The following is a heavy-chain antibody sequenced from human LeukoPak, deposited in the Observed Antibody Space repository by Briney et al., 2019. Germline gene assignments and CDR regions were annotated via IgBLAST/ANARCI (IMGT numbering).Heavy chain of an antibody. CDR1: GFIFSDYK. D-gene: IGHD1-26*01. J-gene: IGHJ3*02. CDR2: ISSDGRAT. V-gene: IGHV3-30*04. CDR3: AREGAVGSPREDAFEI. Sequence: PGGSLRLSCAASGFIFSDYKFHWVRQAPGKGLEWVTVISSDGRATFYAESVKGRFTIARDDSENTLSLQMNSLRLEDTAVYYCAREGAVGSPREDAFEIRGQGTMVNGSS.